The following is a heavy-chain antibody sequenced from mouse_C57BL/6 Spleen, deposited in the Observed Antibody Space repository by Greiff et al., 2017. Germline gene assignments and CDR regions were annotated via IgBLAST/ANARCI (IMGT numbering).Heavy chain of an antibody. CDR2: IDPSDSYT. V-gene: IGHV1-69*01. CDR3: ARSYYSNYGYFDV. CDR1: VYTFTSYW. Sequence: VQLQQPGAELVMPGASVKLSCKASVYTFTSYWMHWVKQRPGQGLEWIGEIDPSDSYTNYNQKFKGKSTLTVDKSSSTAYMQLSSLTSEDSAVYYCARSYYSNYGYFDVWGTGTTVTVSS. J-gene: IGHJ1*03. D-gene: IGHD2-5*01.